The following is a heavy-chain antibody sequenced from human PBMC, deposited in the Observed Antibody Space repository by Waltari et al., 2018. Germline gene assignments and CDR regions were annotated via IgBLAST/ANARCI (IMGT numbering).Heavy chain of an antibody. D-gene: IGHD3-3*01. Sequence: EVQLVESGGGVVQPGGSLRLSCAASGFTFSNYELNWVRRAPGTGLQWISFISNSGDTAYYTDSVKGRFTISRDNAKNSLYLQMNGLTVDDTAVYYCARGDYNFWSGYYGYWGQGVLVTVSS. CDR3: ARGDYNFWSGYYGY. V-gene: IGHV3-48*03. CDR2: ISNSGDTA. CDR1: GFTFSNYE. J-gene: IGHJ4*02.